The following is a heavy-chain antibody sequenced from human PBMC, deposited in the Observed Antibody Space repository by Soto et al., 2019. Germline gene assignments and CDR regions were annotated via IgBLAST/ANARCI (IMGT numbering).Heavy chain of an antibody. CDR1: GFTFNNYA. CDR2: ISGGGATT. CDR3: AKGRGGSGSLTPRVDF. J-gene: IGHJ4*02. Sequence: EVQLLESGGGLVQPGGSLRLSCEASGFTFNNYAMTWVRQAPGKGLEWVSAISGGGATTSYADSVKGRFTVSRDGSKNTLYLQMSSLRAEDTALYYCAKGRGGSGSLTPRVDFWGQGTLVTVSS. D-gene: IGHD3-10*01. V-gene: IGHV3-23*01.